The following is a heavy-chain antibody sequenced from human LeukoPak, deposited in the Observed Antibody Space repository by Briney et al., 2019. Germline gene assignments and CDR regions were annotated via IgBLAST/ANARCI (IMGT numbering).Heavy chain of an antibody. Sequence: ASVKVSCKASGYTFTGYYMHWVRQAPGQGLEWMGWINPNSGGTNYAQKFQGRVTMTRDTSISTAYMELSRLRSDDTAVYSCARAPPRGGVTSSNAARGDYWGQGTLVTVSS. D-gene: IGHD2-21*02. J-gene: IGHJ4*02. CDR3: ARAPPRGGVTSSNAARGDY. V-gene: IGHV1-2*02. CDR2: INPNSGGT. CDR1: GYTFTGYY.